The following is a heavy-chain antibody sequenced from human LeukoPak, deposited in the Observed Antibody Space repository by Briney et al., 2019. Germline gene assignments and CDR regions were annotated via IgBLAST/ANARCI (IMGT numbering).Heavy chain of an antibody. J-gene: IGHJ5*02. V-gene: IGHV3-7*01. CDR2: IKQDGSEK. Sequence: GGSLRLSCAASGFTFSSYWMSWVRQAPGKGLEWVANIKQDGSEKYYVDSVKGRFTISRDNAKNSLYLQMNSLRAEDTAVYYCARDQPRHCSGGSCYLNWFDPWGQGTLVTVSS. CDR1: GFTFSSYW. CDR3: ARDQPRHCSGGSCYLNWFDP. D-gene: IGHD2-15*01.